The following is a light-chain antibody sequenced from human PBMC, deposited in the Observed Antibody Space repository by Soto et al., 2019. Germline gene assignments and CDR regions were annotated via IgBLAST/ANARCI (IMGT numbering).Light chain of an antibody. J-gene: IGKJ3*01. CDR3: QKYNNGPPAT. CDR2: AAS. V-gene: IGKV1-27*01. CDR1: QAVNNY. Sequence: DIQMTQSPSSLSASVGDRVTITCRASQAVNNYLAWYQQKPGRAPKLLIYAASTLQSGVPSRFSGGGSGTDFTLTISSLHPEDVATYYCQKYNNGPPATFGPGTKV.